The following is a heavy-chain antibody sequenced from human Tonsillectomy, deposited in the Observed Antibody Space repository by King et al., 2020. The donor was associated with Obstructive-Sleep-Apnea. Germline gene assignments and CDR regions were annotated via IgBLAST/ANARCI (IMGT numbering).Heavy chain of an antibody. J-gene: IGHJ6*02. CDR1: GGSISSSSYY. Sequence: QLQESGPGLVKPSETLSLTCTVSGGSISSSSYYWGWIRQPPGKGLEWIGSIYYSGSTYYNPSLKSRVTISVDTSKNQFSLKLSSVTAADTAVYYCARQGRDLFLYYYGMDVWGQGTTATVSS. CDR3: ARQGRDLFLYYYGMDV. V-gene: IGHV4-39*07. CDR2: IYYSGST. D-gene: IGHD2-21*01.